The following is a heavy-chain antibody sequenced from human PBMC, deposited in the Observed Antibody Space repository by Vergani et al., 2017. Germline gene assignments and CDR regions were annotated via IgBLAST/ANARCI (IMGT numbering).Heavy chain of an antibody. Sequence: QVQLQQWGAGLLKPSETLSLTCAVYGGSFSGYYWSWIRQPPGKGLEWIGRIYTSGSTNYNPSLKSRVTMSVDTSKNQFSLKLSSVTAADTAVYYCAALDRVDYWGQGTLVTVSS. CDR2: IYTSGST. D-gene: IGHD3-10*01. J-gene: IGHJ4*02. V-gene: IGHV4-59*10. CDR1: GGSFSGYY. CDR3: AALDRVDY.